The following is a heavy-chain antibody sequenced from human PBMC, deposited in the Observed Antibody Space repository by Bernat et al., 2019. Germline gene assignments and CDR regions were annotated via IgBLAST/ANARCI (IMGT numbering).Heavy chain of an antibody. CDR1: GYPISSGYY. Sequence: QVQLQESGPGLVKPSETLSLTCAVSGYPISSGYYWGWIRQPPGKGLEWIGSIYHSGSTYDNSSLKSRVTISVDSSKSQFSLKLGSVTAADTAVYCCARGSTDYFDYWGQGTLVTVSS. V-gene: IGHV4-38-2*01. J-gene: IGHJ4*02. CDR3: ARGSTDYFDY. CDR2: IYHSGST. D-gene: IGHD4-17*01.